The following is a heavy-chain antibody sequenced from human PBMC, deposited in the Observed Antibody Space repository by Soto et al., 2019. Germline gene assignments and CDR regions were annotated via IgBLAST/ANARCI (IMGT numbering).Heavy chain of an antibody. Sequence: QLVETGGGLIQPGTSLTLSCAASGFSVSRYYMTWVRQAPGKGLEWVSFVYSGGATLYADSVKGRFILSRDDFQNTMYLQMSNLGAEDRAVYYCARVPGRLWGRGTLVTVAS. CDR3: ARVPGRL. CDR1: GFSVSRYY. D-gene: IGHD3-10*01. J-gene: IGHJ4*02. V-gene: IGHV3-53*02. CDR2: VYSGGAT.